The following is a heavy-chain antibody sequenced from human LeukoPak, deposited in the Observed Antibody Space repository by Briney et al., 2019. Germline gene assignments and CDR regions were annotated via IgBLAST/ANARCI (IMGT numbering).Heavy chain of an antibody. J-gene: IGHJ3*02. CDR3: ARARIAAAGYAAFDI. D-gene: IGHD6-13*01. V-gene: IGHV3-20*04. CDR2: INWNGGST. CDR1: GFTFDDYG. Sequence: GGPLRLSCAASGFTFDDYGMSWVRQAPGKGLEWVSGINWNGGSTGYADSVKGRFTISRDNAKNSLYLQMNSLRAEDTALYYCARARIAAAGYAAFDIWGQGTMVTVSS.